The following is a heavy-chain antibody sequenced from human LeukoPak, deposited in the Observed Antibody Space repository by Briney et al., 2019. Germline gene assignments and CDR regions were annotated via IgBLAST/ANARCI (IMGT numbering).Heavy chain of an antibody. CDR1: GGSISSYY. CDR2: IYYSGST. CDR3: ARVGGSNYYYYGMDV. Sequence: SETLSLTCTVSGGSISSYYWSWIRQPPGKGLEWIGYIYYSGSTNYNPSLKSRVTISVDTSKNQFSLKLSSVTAADTAVYYCARVGGSNYYYYGMDVWGQGTTVTVSS. J-gene: IGHJ6*02. V-gene: IGHV4-59*01. D-gene: IGHD3-10*01.